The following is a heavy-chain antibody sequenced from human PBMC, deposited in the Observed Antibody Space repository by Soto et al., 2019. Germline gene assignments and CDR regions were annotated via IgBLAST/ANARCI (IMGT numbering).Heavy chain of an antibody. CDR3: AHSTPYYYDSSGTFDY. D-gene: IGHD3-22*01. CDR1: GFSLIASLLV. CDR2: IYWDDDK. J-gene: IGHJ4*02. V-gene: IGHV2-5*02. Sequence: SGPAVNATQTLTLTCTFSGFSLIASLLVLVWIRQPPGKALEWLALIYWDDDKRYSPSLKSRLTITKDTSKNQVVLTMTNMDPVDTATYYCAHSTPYYYDSSGTFDYWGQGTLVTVSS.